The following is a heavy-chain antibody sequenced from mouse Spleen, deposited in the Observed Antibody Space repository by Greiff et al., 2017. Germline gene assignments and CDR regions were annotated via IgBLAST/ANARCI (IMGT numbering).Heavy chain of an antibody. CDR1: GFTFSSYA. J-gene: IGHJ4*01. V-gene: IGHV5-4*01. D-gene: IGHD1-1*01. CDR3: AKHYYGSHYYAMDY. CDR2: ISDGGSYT. Sequence: EVQRVESGGGLVKPGGSLKLSCAASGFTFSSYAMSWVRQTPEKRLEWVATISDGGSYTYYPDNVKGRFTISRDNAKNNLYLQMSHLKSEDTAMYYCAKHYYGSHYYAMDYWGQGTSVTVSS.